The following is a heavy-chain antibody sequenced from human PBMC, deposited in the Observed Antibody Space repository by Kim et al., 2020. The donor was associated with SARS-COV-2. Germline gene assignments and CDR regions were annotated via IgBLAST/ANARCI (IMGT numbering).Heavy chain of an antibody. V-gene: IGHV1-3*01. CDR2: INAGNGNT. CDR1: GYTFTSYA. Sequence: ASVKVSCKASGYTFTSYAMHWVRQAPGQRLEWMGWINAGNGNTKYSQKFQGRVTITRDTSASTAYMELSSLRSEDTAVYYCARDRITMVRGVIFYYYGMDVWGRGTTVTVSS. CDR3: ARDRITMVRGVIFYYYGMDV. J-gene: IGHJ6*02. D-gene: IGHD3-10*01.